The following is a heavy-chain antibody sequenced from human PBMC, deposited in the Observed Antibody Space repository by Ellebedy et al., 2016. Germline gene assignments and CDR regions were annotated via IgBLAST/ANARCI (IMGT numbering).Heavy chain of an antibody. Sequence: GGSLRLSXVASGFSFRDYGMHWVRQAPGKGLEWVSSIRSDGTVRLYTDSVKGRFTISRDNSKNTLYLQMNSLRAEDTAVYYCAKDQVRFGIWNYYYYGMDVWGQGTTVTVSS. V-gene: IGHV3-30*02. D-gene: IGHD3-10*01. CDR2: IRSDGTVR. CDR1: GFSFRDYG. CDR3: AKDQVRFGIWNYYYYGMDV. J-gene: IGHJ6*02.